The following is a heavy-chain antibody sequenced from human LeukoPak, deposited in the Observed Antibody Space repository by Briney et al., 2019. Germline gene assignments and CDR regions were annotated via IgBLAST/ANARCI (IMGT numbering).Heavy chain of an antibody. V-gene: IGHV3-74*01. CDR1: GFTFSSYW. CDR3: ARGSSTSLYYYYGMDV. D-gene: IGHD2-2*01. J-gene: IGHJ6*02. Sequence: GGSLRLSCAASGFTFSSYWMHWVRQAPGKGLVWVSRINSDGSSTSYADSMKGRFTISRDNAKNTLYLQMNSLRAEDTAVYYCARGSSTSLYYYYGMDVWGQGTTVTVSS. CDR2: INSDGSST.